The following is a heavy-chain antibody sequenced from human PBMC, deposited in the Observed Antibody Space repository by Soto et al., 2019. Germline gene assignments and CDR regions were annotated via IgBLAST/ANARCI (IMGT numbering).Heavy chain of an antibody. V-gene: IGHV1-46*01. J-gene: IGHJ6*02. Sequence: QVQLVQSGAEVKKPGASVKVSCRASGYTFTNYYMHWVRQAPGQGLEWMGIIHPIVGSTSYAKKFKGRVTLTRDTSTSTVYMELTSLRSDDTAVYYCVREWFLLTDRTDKYYGLDVCGQGTTVIVSS. CDR1: GYTFTNYY. CDR2: IHPIVGST. D-gene: IGHD3-9*01. CDR3: VREWFLLTDRTDKYYGLDV.